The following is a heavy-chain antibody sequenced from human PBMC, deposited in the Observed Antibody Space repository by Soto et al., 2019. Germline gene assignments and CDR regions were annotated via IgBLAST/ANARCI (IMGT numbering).Heavy chain of an antibody. D-gene: IGHD2-2*03. J-gene: IGHJ5*02. CDR1: GYTFTSYG. CDR2: ISAYNGNT. V-gene: IGHV1-18*01. CDR3: ARDGVGYCISTSCLNWFDP. Sequence: QVQLVQSGAEVKKPGASVKVSCKASGYTFTSYGISWVRQAPGQGLEWMGWISAYNGNTNYAQKLQGRVTITTDTSTSTAYMELRSLRSDDTAVYYCARDGVGYCISTSCLNWFDPWGQGTLVTVSS.